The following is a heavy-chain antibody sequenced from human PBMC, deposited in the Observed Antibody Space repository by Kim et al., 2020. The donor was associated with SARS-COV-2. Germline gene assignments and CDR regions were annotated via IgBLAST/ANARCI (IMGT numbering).Heavy chain of an antibody. CDR3: ASDGRYISGSYPLDY. J-gene: IGHJ4*02. D-gene: IGHD1-26*01. V-gene: IGHV3-74*01. CDR2: INGDGSNR. Sequence: GGSLRLSCAASGYTFTSYRIQWVRQEPGKGLVWVSGINGDGSNRNYVDSVKGRFTVSRDNAKNTAYLEMNSLRTDDTAIYYCASDGRYISGSYPLDYWGQGTLVTVSP. CDR1: GYTFTSYR.